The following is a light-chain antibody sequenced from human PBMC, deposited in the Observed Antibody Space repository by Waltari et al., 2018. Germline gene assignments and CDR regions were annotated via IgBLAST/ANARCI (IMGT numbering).Light chain of an antibody. CDR1: SRAVGPYNL. J-gene: IGLJ3*02. V-gene: IGLV2-23*01. CDR2: DAS. CDR3: CSYAVGGSWV. Sequence: QSALTQPASLSWSPSQSLSIPCIGTSRAVGPYNLVAWYQHQPGKAPKLRVFDASKRPSGDSMLLSGSKAAKTAALVISGLQADDEADYYCCSYAVGGSWVIGGRTKVTVI.